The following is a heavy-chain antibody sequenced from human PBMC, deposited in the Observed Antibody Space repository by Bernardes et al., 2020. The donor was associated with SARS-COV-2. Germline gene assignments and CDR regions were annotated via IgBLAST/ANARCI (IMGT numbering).Heavy chain of an antibody. D-gene: IGHD3-10*01. CDR2: VSYSGST. V-gene: IGHV4-39*01. J-gene: IGHJ4*02. CDR1: GGSITTADYF. Sequence: SETLSLTCTVSGGSITTADYFGAWIRQPPGKGLEWIGRVSYSGSTNYNPSLKSRLTLSADTSKNQFSLKLSSVTAADTAVYYCARFMVQGVIILGADYWGQGTLVTVSS. CDR3: ARFMVQGVIILGADY.